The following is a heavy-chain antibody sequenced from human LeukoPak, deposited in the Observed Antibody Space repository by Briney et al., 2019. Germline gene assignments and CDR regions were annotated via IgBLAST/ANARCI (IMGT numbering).Heavy chain of an antibody. J-gene: IGHJ4*02. Sequence: GESLKISCKGSGYSFTSYWIGWVRKMPGKGLEWMGIIYPGDSDTRYSPSFQGQVTISADKSISTAYLQWSSLKASDTAMYYCARGRDDYYDSSGYCDYWGQGTLVTVSS. CDR3: ARGRDDYYDSSGYCDY. D-gene: IGHD3-22*01. V-gene: IGHV5-51*01. CDR1: GYSFTSYW. CDR2: IYPGDSDT.